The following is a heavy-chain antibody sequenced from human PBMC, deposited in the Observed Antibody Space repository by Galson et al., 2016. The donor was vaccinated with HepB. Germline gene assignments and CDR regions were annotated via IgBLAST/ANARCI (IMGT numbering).Heavy chain of an antibody. V-gene: IGHV3-11*01. Sequence: SLRLSCAASGFTFSYYYMSWIRQAPGKGLEWDSYISGDGRTINYADSVKGRFTISRGNAKNSLYLHMNSLTGEDTAVYYCARMFPLYSSGWYVRGDGWFDSWGQGTLVTVSS. J-gene: IGHJ5*01. CDR1: GFTFSYYY. CDR2: ISGDGRTI. D-gene: IGHD6-19*01. CDR3: ARMFPLYSSGWYVRGDGWFDS.